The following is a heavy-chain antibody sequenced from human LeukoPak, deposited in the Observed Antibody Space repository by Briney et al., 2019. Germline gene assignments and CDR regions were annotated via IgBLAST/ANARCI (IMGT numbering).Heavy chain of an antibody. CDR3: AKQFMPAVNTWPNIGFCF. CDR2: ISGSGRST. J-gene: IGHJ4*02. Sequence: PGGSLRLSCAASAFTFSSYAMSWVRQAPGKGLDWVSTISGSGRSTFYADSVKGRFTISRDNAKNTLYLQMNSLRGEDTAVYYCAKQFMPAVNTWPNIGFCFCGQGSLVIVSS. V-gene: IGHV3-23*01. CDR1: AFTFSSYA. D-gene: IGHD4-17*01.